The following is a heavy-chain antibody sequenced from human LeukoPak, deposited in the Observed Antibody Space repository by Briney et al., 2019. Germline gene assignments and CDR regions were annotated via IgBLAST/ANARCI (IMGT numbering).Heavy chain of an antibody. CDR3: IRGGDGFDP. CDR1: GFTFSNYD. D-gene: IGHD3-10*01. CDR2: IDTTGRT. V-gene: IGHV3-13*01. J-gene: IGHJ5*02. Sequence: GGSLRLSCAASGFTFSNYDMHWVRQPTGEGLEWVSAIDTTGRTYYIDSVKGRFTISRGNAKNSVYLQMNSLRAGDTAVYYCIRGGDGFDPWGQGTLVTVSS.